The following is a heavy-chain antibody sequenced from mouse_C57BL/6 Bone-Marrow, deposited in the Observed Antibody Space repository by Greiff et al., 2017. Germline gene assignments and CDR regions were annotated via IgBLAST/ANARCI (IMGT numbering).Heavy chain of an antibody. J-gene: IGHJ2*01. CDR2: IYPRDGST. D-gene: IGHD1-1*01. CDR1: GYTFTSYD. Sequence: VKLMESGPELVKPGASVKLSCKASGYTFTSYDINWVKQRPGQGLEWIGWIYPRDGSTKYNEKFKGKATLTVDTSSSTAYMELHSLTSEDSAVYVCARYTTVVAGDYWGQGTTLTVSS. CDR3: ARYTTVVAGDY. V-gene: IGHV1-85*01.